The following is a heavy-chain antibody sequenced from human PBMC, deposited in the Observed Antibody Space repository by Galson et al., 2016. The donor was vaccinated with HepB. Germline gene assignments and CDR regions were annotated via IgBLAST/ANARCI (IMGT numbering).Heavy chain of an antibody. CDR1: GFTFDDYA. D-gene: IGHD5-12*01. V-gene: IGHV3-9*01. CDR3: AKGEDGGYVADS. J-gene: IGHJ4*02. Sequence: SLRLSCAASGFTFDDYAMHWVRQAPGKGLEWVSSIGWNSYTIGYADSVKGRFTISRDNAKNSLYLQMDSLRVEDTAVYYCAKGEDGGYVADSWGQGTLVTVSS. CDR2: IGWNSYTI.